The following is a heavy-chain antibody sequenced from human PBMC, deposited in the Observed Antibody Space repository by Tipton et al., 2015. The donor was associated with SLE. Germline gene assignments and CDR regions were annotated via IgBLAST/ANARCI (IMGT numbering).Heavy chain of an antibody. CDR3: ATYGAMCGDYHFDY. J-gene: IGHJ4*02. CDR1: GFTFSDYY. CDR2: ISSSGSSK. D-gene: IGHD4-17*01. V-gene: IGHV3-11*04. Sequence: SLRLSCAASGFTFSDYYMSWIRQAPGKGLEWVSYISSSGSSKYYADSVKGRFTISRDNAKNSLYLQMNSLRDEDTAVYYCATYGAMCGDYHFDYWGQGSLVTVSS.